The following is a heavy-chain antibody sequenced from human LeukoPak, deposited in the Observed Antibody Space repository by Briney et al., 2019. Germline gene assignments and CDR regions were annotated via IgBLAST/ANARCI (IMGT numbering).Heavy chain of an antibody. D-gene: IGHD3-3*01. CDR2: ISGSGGST. V-gene: IGHV3-23*01. J-gene: IGHJ4*02. CDR3: AKTPFLYYDFWSGQGDFDY. CDR1: GFTFSSYA. Sequence: GGSLRPSCAASGFTFSSYAMSWVRQAPGKGLEWVSAISGSGGSTYYADSVKGRFTISRDNSKNTLYLQMNSLRAEDTAVYYCAKTPFLYYDFWSGQGDFDYWGQGTLVTVSS.